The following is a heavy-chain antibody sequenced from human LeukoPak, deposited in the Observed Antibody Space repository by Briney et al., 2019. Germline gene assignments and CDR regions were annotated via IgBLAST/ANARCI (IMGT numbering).Heavy chain of an antibody. D-gene: IGHD3-10*01. CDR3: AREGSYYFDY. J-gene: IGHJ4*02. V-gene: IGHV3-48*03. Sequence: PGGSLRLSCAASGFTFSSYEMIWVRQAPGKGLEWVSYISTSGSTIYYADSVKGRFTISRDNAKSSLYLQMNSLRAEDTAVYYCAREGSYYFDYWGQGTLVTVSS. CDR2: ISTSGSTI. CDR1: GFTFSSYE.